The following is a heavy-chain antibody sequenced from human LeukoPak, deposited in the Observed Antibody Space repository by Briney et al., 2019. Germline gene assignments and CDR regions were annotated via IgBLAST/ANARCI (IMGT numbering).Heavy chain of an antibody. CDR2: INPNSGGT. Sequence: ASVKVSCKASGYTFTDYYMHWVRQAPGQGLEWMGWINPNSGGTNYAQKFQGRVTMTRDTSISTAYMELTRLRSDDTAVYYCARDGGGSYSVNWFDSWGQGTLVIVSS. V-gene: IGHV1-2*02. CDR3: ARDGGGSYSVNWFDS. J-gene: IGHJ5*01. CDR1: GYTFTDYY. D-gene: IGHD1-26*01.